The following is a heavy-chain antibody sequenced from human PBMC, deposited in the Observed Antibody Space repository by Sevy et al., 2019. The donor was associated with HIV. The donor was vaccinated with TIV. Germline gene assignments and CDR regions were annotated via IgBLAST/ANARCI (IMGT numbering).Heavy chain of an antibody. CDR3: ARVGVSYCTDDCYHRFDY. V-gene: IGHV3-30*09. CDR2: ISYDGSKK. CDR1: GFTFSSYA. Sequence: GGSLRLSCAASGFTFSSYALXXXRQAPGKGLEWVSLISYDGSKKYYSDSVKGRFAISRDESKTTLFLQMNSLRTEDTAIYYCARVGVSYCTDDCYHRFDYWGRGTLVTVSS. D-gene: IGHD2-21*02. J-gene: IGHJ4*02.